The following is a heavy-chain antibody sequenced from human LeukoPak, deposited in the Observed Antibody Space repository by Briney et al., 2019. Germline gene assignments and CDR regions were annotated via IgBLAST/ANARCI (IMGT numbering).Heavy chain of an antibody. V-gene: IGHV3-23*01. J-gene: IGHJ4*02. D-gene: IGHD3-22*01. CDR1: GFTFSSYA. Sequence: GGSLRLSCAASGFTFSSYAMSWVRQAPGKGLEWVSAISGSGGSTYYADSVKGRFTISRDNSKNTPYLQMNSLRAEDTAVYYCAKDSPILVAARSFDYWGQGTLVTVSS. CDR3: AKDSPILVAARSFDY. CDR2: ISGSGGST.